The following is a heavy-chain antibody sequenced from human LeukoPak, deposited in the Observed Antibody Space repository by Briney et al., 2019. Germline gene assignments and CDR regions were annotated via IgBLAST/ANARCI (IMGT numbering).Heavy chain of an antibody. CDR1: GFTLRCYA. CDR2: FTGGGHST. D-gene: IGHD4-17*01. J-gene: IGHJ4*02. V-gene: IGHV3-23*01. Sequence: GGSLRLSLAASGFTLRCYAMSLVRQAPGKGLGWVSTFTGGGHSTYYADSVKGRFTISRDNSKNTLYLQLNSLTAEDTAIYYCTTYTVTPRHFDYWGQGTLVTVSS. CDR3: TTYTVTPRHFDY.